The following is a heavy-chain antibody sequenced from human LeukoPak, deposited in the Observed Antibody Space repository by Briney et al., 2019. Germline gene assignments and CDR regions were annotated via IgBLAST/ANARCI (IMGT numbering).Heavy chain of an antibody. CDR2: ISSSSSYI. D-gene: IGHD5-18*01. CDR3: ASLDTARVTSGY. Sequence: GGSLRLSCAASGFTFSSYSMNWVRQAPGKGLEWVSSISSSSSYIYYADSVKGRFTISRDNAKNSLYLQMNSLRAEDTAVYYCASLDTARVTSGYWGQGTLITVSS. V-gene: IGHV3-21*01. J-gene: IGHJ4*02. CDR1: GFTFSSYS.